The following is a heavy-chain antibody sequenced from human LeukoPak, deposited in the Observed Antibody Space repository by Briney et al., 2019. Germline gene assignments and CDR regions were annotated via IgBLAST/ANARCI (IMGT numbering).Heavy chain of an antibody. CDR3: ASGVYYFDY. CDR1: GGSISSSGYY. J-gene: IGHJ4*02. Sequence: NPSETLSLTCTVSGGSISSSGYYWGWIRQPPGKGLEWIGEINHSGSTNYNPSLKSRVTISVDTSKNQFSLKLGSVTAADTAVYYCASGVYYFDYWGQGTLVTVSS. V-gene: IGHV4-39*07. CDR2: INHSGST. D-gene: IGHD3-16*01.